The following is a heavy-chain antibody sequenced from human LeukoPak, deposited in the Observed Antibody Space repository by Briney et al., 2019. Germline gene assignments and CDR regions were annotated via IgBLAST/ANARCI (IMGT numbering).Heavy chain of an antibody. Sequence: PSETLSLTCTVSGGSISSYYWSWIRQPPGKRLEWIGYIYYSGSTNYNPSLKSRVTISVDTSKNQFSLKLSSVTAADTAVYYCASASYYYDSSGYTFDYWGQGTLVTVSS. V-gene: IGHV4-59*08. CDR1: GGSISSYY. CDR2: IYYSGST. CDR3: ASASYYYDSSGYTFDY. D-gene: IGHD3-22*01. J-gene: IGHJ4*02.